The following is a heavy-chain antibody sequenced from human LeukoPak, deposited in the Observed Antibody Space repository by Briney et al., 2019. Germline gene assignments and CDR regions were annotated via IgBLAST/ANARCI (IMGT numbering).Heavy chain of an antibody. J-gene: IGHJ4*02. V-gene: IGHV4-61*02. Sequence: MPSETLSLTCTVSGGSISSGSLYWSWIRQPAGKGLEWIGRIYTSGRTDYNPPLKSRVTVSVDTSKNQFFLKLSSVTAADTAVYYCARDRSGVAGPLNDWGQGTLVTVSS. CDR2: IYTSGRT. CDR3: ARDRSGVAGPLND. D-gene: IGHD6-19*01. CDR1: GGSISSGSLY.